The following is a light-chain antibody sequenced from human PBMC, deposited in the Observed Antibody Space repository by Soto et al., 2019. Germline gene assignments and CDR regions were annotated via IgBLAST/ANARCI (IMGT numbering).Light chain of an antibody. J-gene: IGKJ4*01. V-gene: IGKV3-11*01. CDR3: QQRSNWPPALT. CDR2: DAS. Sequence: EIVLTHSQATLFFSPGERATLSCRASQRFSSYLAWYQQKPGQAPRLLIYDASNRATGIPARFSGSGSGTDFTLTISSLEPEDFAVYYCQQRSNWPPALTFGGGTKVEIK. CDR1: QRFSSY.